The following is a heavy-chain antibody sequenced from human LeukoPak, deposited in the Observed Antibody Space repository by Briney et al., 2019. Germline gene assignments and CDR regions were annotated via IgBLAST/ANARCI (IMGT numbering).Heavy chain of an antibody. J-gene: IGHJ4*02. CDR2: IYYSGTT. V-gene: IGHV4-59*01. Sequence: SETLSLTCTVSGGSISDYYWSWIRQPPGKGLEWIGYIYYSGTTDYNPSLKSRVTISVDTSKNQFSLKLNSVTAADTAVYYCARGVYIAAAQYGYWGQGTLVTVSS. D-gene: IGHD6-13*01. CDR3: ARGVYIAAAQYGY. CDR1: GGSISDYY.